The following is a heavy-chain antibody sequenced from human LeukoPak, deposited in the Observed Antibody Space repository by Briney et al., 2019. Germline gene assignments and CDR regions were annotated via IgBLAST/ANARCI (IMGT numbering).Heavy chain of an antibody. V-gene: IGHV3-13*01. D-gene: IGHD6-19*01. CDR2: IGIRGDT. J-gene: IGHJ4*02. CDR1: GFTFIDYD. CDR3: ARGGIQVSGIDEFDY. Sequence: PAGSLRLSCAASGFTFIDYDMHWVRHGIGKGLEWVSAIGIRGDTHYSVSVKGRLTISRENAESCLYLQMNSLRAEDTAVYYCARGGIQVSGIDEFDYWGQGTLVTVSS.